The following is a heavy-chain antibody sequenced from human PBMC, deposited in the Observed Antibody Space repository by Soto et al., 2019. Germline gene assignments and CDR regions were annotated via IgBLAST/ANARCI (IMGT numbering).Heavy chain of an antibody. CDR1: GFTFSTYA. Sequence: EVQLLESGGDLVQPGGSLRLSCAASGFTFSTYAMSWVRQAPGKGLEWVSAIGAGGGDIYHADSVKGRFIISRDNSKNTLYLQMNSLRAEDTAVYYCAKDEGYYDSSGYYYAEYFQHWGQGTLVTVSS. J-gene: IGHJ1*01. CDR3: AKDEGYYDSSGYYYAEYFQH. CDR2: IGAGGGDI. D-gene: IGHD3-22*01. V-gene: IGHV3-23*01.